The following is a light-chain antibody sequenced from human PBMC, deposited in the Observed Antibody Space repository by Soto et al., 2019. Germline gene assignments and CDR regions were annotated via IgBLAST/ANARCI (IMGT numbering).Light chain of an antibody. CDR2: RVI. Sequence: QSALTQPASMSGSPGQSNTISCTGTSSDIGRYDYVSWYQQLPGKAPKLMIYRVINRPSGVSDRFSGSKSGNSASLSISGLHPDDEATYFCGSYTSATTWVFGGGTQLTVL. V-gene: IGLV2-14*03. J-gene: IGLJ3*02. CDR1: SSDIGRYDY. CDR3: GSYTSATTWV.